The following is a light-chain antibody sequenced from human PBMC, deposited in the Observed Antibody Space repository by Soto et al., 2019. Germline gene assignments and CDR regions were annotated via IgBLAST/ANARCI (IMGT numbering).Light chain of an antibody. Sequence: EIVMSQSPATLSLSPGERATLSCRASQSVNSNLAWYQQKAGQAPRLLIYGTSTRATGIPARFSGSGSGTDFILTINRLEPEDFAVYYCQQRSNWPRTFGQGTKVE. J-gene: IGKJ1*01. CDR2: GTS. CDR1: QSVNSN. CDR3: QQRSNWPRT. V-gene: IGKV3-15*01.